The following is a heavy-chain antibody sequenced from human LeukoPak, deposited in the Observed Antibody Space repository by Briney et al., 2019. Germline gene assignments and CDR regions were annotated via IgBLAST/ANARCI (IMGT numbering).Heavy chain of an antibody. V-gene: IGHV1-46*01. CDR1: GYTFTSYY. CDR3: ARARGFGVVGAHNWFDP. CDR2: INPSGGST. D-gene: IGHD3-3*01. J-gene: IGHJ5*02. Sequence: GASVKVSCKASGYTFTSYYMHWVRQAPGQGLEWMGIINPSGGSTSYAQKFQGRVTMTRDMSTITVYMELSSLRSEDTAVYYCARARGFGVVGAHNWFDPWGQGTLVTVSS.